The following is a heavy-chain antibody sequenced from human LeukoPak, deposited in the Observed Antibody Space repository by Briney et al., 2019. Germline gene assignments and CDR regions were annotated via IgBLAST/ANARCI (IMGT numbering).Heavy chain of an antibody. J-gene: IGHJ5*02. D-gene: IGHD5-12*01. V-gene: IGHV3-48*04. CDR1: GFTFSSYS. CDR2: ISSSSSTI. CDR3: ARDLLAPSGAP. Sequence: GGSLRLSCAASGFTFSSYSMNWVRQAPGKGLEWVSYISSSSSTIYYADSVKGRFTISRDNAKNSLYLQMNSLRAEDTAVYYCARDLLAPSGAPWGQGTLVTVSS.